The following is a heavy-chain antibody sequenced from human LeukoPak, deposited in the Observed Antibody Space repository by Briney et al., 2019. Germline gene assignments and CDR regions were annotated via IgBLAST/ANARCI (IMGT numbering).Heavy chain of an antibody. CDR3: ARDLGSPAGVDY. V-gene: IGHV3-66*02. CDR2: IYSGGST. J-gene: IGHJ4*01. Sequence: GGSLRLSCAASGFTVSSNYMSWVRQAPGKGLEWVSVIYSGGSTYYADSVKGRFTISRDNSKNTLYLQMNSLRAEDTAVYYCARDLGSPAGVDYWGHGTLVTVSS. CDR1: GFTVSSNY. D-gene: IGHD1-26*01.